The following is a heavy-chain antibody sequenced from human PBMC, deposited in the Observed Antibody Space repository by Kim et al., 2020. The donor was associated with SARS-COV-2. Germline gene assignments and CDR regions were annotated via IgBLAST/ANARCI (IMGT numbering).Heavy chain of an antibody. D-gene: IGHD6-19*01. CDR1: GFTVSSNS. CDR2: IYSGGST. V-gene: IGHV3-66*01. J-gene: IGHJ4*01. Sequence: GGSLRLSCAASGFTVSSNSMSWVRQAPGKGLEWVSVIYSGGSTYYADSVTGRLSISSDNSKNTLYLQMNRLRAADTAAFYCARTGHSSGWSGDYFYYW. CDR3: ARTGHSSGWSGDYFYY.